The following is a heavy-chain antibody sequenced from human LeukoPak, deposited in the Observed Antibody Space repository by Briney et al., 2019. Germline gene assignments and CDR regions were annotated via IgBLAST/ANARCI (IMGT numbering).Heavy chain of an antibody. J-gene: IGHJ5*02. Sequence: GGSLRLSCAASGFTFSSYSMNWVRQAPGKGLEWVSYISSSSTIYYADSVKGRFTISRDNAKNSLYLQMNSLRDEDTAVYYCARGLFDPWGQGTLVTVSS. CDR3: ARGLFDP. CDR2: ISSSSTI. CDR1: GFTFSSYS. V-gene: IGHV3-48*02.